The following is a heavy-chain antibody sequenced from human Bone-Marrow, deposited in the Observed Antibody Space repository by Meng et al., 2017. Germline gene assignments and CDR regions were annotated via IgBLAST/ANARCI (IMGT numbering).Heavy chain of an antibody. J-gene: IGHJ4*02. Sequence: ASVKVSCKASGYTLTNYSINWLRQAPGQGLEWMGWIDTKTGNPTYAQDFKGRLVFSMDTSVSTTYLEISGLKADDTAVYYCTRDGYCDCSRTNCFDYWGQGTLVTVSS. CDR1: GYTLTNYS. CDR2: IDTKTGNP. V-gene: IGHV7-4-1*02. D-gene: IGHD3-9*01. CDR3: TRDGYCDCSRTNCFDY.